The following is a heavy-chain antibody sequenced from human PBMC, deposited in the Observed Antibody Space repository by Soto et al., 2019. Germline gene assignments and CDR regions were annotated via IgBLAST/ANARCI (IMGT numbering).Heavy chain of an antibody. Sequence: ASVKDSCKASGYTFTSYGISWVRQAPGQGLEWMGWISAYNGNTNYAQKLQGSVTMTTDTSTSTAYMELRSLRSDDTAVYYCARDHGYSNYLGTFDYWGQGTLVTVSS. CDR3: ARDHGYSNYLGTFDY. CDR2: ISAYNGNT. CDR1: GYTFTSYG. V-gene: IGHV1-18*01. D-gene: IGHD4-4*01. J-gene: IGHJ4*02.